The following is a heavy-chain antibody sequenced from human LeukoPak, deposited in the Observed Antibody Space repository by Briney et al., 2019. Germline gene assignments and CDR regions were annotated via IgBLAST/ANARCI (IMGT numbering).Heavy chain of an antibody. CDR2: IYTSGST. Sequence: TSETLSLTCTVSGGSISSYYWIWLRQPAGKGLEWIGRIYTSGSTNYNPSLKSRVTISVETSKNPFSLKLSSVTAADTAVYYCARGDSSDYYGARGRPNRFDPWGQGTLVTVSS. V-gene: IGHV4-4*07. CDR3: ARGDSSDYYGARGRPNRFDP. D-gene: IGHD3-10*01. CDR1: GGSISSYY. J-gene: IGHJ5*02.